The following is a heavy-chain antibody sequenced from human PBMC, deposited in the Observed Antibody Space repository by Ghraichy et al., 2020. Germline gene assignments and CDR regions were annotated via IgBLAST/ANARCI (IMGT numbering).Heavy chain of an antibody. V-gene: IGHV3-23*01. CDR1: GFTFSSYA. CDR3: AKGPHPDTATSMDV. Sequence: GGSLRLSCAASGFTFSSYAMSWVRQAPGKGLEWVSAISGSGGSTYYADSVKGRFTISRDNSKNTLYLQMNSLRAEDTAVYYCAKGPHPDTATSMDVWGQGTTVTVSS. D-gene: IGHD3-9*01. CDR2: ISGSGGST. J-gene: IGHJ6*02.